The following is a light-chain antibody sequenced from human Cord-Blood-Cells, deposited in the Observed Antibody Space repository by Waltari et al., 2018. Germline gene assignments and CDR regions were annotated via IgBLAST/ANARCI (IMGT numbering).Light chain of an antibody. CDR2: GAS. CDR1: QSVRSSY. J-gene: IGKJ1*01. V-gene: IGKV3-20*01. Sequence: EIVLTQSPGPLSLSPGERATLSCRASQSVRSSYLAWYRQKPGQAPRLLIYGASSRATGIPDRFSGSGSGTDFTLTISRLEPEDFAVYYCQQYGSSPWTFGQGTKVEIK. CDR3: QQYGSSPWT.